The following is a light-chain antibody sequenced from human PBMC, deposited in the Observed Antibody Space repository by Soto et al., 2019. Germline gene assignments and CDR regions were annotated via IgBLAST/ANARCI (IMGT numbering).Light chain of an antibody. Sequence: EIVLTQSPATLSLSPGERATLSFRASQSVSSYLAWYQQKPGQAPRLLIYDASNRATGIPARFSGSGSGTDFTLTISSLEPEDFAVYYCQQRSNWPPLTFGGGTRREIK. V-gene: IGKV3-11*01. CDR3: QQRSNWPPLT. CDR1: QSVSSY. J-gene: IGKJ5*01. CDR2: DAS.